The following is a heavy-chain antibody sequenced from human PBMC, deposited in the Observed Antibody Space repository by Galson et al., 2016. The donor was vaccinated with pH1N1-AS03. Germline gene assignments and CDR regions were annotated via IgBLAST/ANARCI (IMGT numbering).Heavy chain of an antibody. J-gene: IGHJ4*02. V-gene: IGHV4-59*11. D-gene: IGHD3-10*01. Sequence: SETLSLTCTVSGGSLSSHYWSWIRQPPGKRLEWIAFVSYSGSATYNPSLESRVTMSLDTSKNQFSLKMNSVTAADTAIYYCARDRDPRVREFDFWGQGILVTVSS. CDR3: ARDRDPRVREFDF. CDR2: VSYSGSA. CDR1: GGSLSSHY.